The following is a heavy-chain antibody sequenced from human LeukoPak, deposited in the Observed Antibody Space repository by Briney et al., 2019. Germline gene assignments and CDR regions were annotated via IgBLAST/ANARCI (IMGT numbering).Heavy chain of an antibody. CDR3: ARDSPYYDFWSGYYRYYYYYMDV. V-gene: IGHV3-11*04. CDR1: GFTFSDSY. J-gene: IGHJ6*03. CDR2: ISSSGSTI. D-gene: IGHD3-3*01. Sequence: GGSLRLSCAASGFTFSDSYMSWIRRAPGKGLEWVSYISSSGSTIYYADSVKGRFTISRDNAKNSLYLQMNSLRAEDTAVYYCARDSPYYDFWSGYYRYYYYYMDVWGKGTTVTISS.